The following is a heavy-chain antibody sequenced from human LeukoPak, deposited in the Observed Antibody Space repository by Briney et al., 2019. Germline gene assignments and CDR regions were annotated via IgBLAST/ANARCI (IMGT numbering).Heavy chain of an antibody. V-gene: IGHV3-7*01. D-gene: IGHD3-22*01. CDR1: GFTFSSNW. J-gene: IGHJ4*02. Sequence: PGGSLRLSCATSGFTFSSNWMSWVRHAPGRGLDWVANIKPDGSAEYYAASVKGRFTVSRDNAKNSLYLQMNSLRVEDTAVYYCARAADSSGYYDYWGQGTLVTVSS. CDR3: ARAADSSGYYDY. CDR2: IKPDGSAE.